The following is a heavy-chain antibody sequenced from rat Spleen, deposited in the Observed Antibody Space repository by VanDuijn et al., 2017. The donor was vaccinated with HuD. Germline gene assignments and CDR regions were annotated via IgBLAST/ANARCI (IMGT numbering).Heavy chain of an antibody. Sequence: EVQLVESGGGLVQPGRSLKLSCVASGFTFNNYWMTWIRQAPGKGLEWVASITNTGGSTYYPDSVKGRFTISRDNAKSTLYLQMNSLRSEDTATYYCTRVGSSYIPTYYYVMDAWGQGASVTVSS. D-gene: IGHD1-2*01. V-gene: IGHV5-31*01. CDR2: ITNTGGST. J-gene: IGHJ4*01. CDR1: GFTFNNYW. CDR3: TRVGSSYIPTYYYVMDA.